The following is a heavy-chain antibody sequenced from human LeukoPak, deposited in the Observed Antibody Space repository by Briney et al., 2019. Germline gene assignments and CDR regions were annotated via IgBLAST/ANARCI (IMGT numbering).Heavy chain of an antibody. CDR1: GYTFTGYY. V-gene: IGHV1-2*02. CDR3: ARAYDGSSWYYLDY. CDR2: INPNSGGT. Sequence: GASVKVSCKASGYTFTGYYMHWVRQAPGQGLEWMGWINPNSGGTNYAQKFQGRVTMTRDTSISTAYMELSRLRSDDTAVYYCARAYDGSSWYYLDYWGQGTLVTVSS. J-gene: IGHJ4*02. D-gene: IGHD6-13*01.